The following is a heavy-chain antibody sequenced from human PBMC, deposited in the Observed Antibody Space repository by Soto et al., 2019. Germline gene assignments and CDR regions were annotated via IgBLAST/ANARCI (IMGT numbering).Heavy chain of an antibody. CDR1: GGSISSYY. CDR2: IYNSGRT. V-gene: IGHV4-59*12. J-gene: IGHJ4*02. Sequence: SETLSLTCTVSGGSISSYYWSWIRQPPGKGLEWIGYIYNSGRTNYNPSLKSRVTISVDTSKNQFSLKLSSVTAADTAVYYCARRNYYGSGSYYIWGQGTLVTVSS. CDR3: ARRNYYGSGSYYI. D-gene: IGHD3-10*01.